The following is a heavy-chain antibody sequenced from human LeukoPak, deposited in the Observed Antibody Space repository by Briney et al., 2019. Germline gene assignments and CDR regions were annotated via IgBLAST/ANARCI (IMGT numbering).Heavy chain of an antibody. CDR1: GGSSRSYF. CDR3: ARERGDTVDAFDI. D-gene: IGHD3-16*01. Sequence: SETLSLTCTVSGGSSRSYFWHWIRQPAGKGLEWVGRIYSNGNTNYNPSLKRRLTMSLDTSKKQFSLRMTSVTAADTAVHYCARERGDTVDAFDIWGQGTVVTVSS. J-gene: IGHJ3*02. V-gene: IGHV4-4*07. CDR2: IYSNGNT.